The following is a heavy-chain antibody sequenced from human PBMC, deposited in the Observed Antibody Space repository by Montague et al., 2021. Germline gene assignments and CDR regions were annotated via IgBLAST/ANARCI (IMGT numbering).Heavy chain of an antibody. D-gene: IGHD3-22*01. J-gene: IGHJ5*02. CDR1: GFSFSNYW. V-gene: IGHV3-30-3*01. Sequence: SLRLSCAASGFSFSNYWMHWVRQAPGKGLEWVALISHDGSNKYYADSVRGRFTVSRDNSKNTLYLQTSSLRADDTAVYYCARWRVYYDSSGYAAWGRGTLVTVSS. CDR2: ISHDGSNK. CDR3: ARWRVYYDSSGYAA.